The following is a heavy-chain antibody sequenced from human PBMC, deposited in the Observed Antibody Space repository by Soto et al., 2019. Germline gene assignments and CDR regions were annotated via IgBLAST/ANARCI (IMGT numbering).Heavy chain of an antibody. CDR3: ARVGVVVAASPNDAFDI. V-gene: IGHV1-69*02. CDR2: IIPILGIA. J-gene: IGHJ3*02. D-gene: IGHD2-15*01. Sequence: ASVKVSCKSSGCTFSSYTISCVRQAPGQGLEWMGRIIPILGIANYAQKFQGRVTITADKSTSTAYMELSSLRSEDTAVYYCARVGVVVAASPNDAFDIWGQGTMVTVSS. CDR1: GCTFSSYT.